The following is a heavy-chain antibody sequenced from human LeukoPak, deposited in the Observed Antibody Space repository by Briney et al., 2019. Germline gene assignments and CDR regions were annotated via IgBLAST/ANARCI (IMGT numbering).Heavy chain of an antibody. CDR2: IYYSGST. CDR3: ASPRFVGVGAPSDY. Sequence: SETLSLTCAVYGGSFSGYYWSWIRQPPGKGLEWIGYIYYSGSTNYNPSLKSRVTISVDTSKNQFSLKLSSVTAADTAVYYCASPRFVGVGAPSDYWGQGTLVTVSS. V-gene: IGHV4-59*01. J-gene: IGHJ4*02. CDR1: GGSFSGYY. D-gene: IGHD1-26*01.